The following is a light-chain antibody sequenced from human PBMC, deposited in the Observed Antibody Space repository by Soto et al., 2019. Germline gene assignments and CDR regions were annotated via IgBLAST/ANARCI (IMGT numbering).Light chain of an antibody. CDR1: QSISTF. Sequence: DIQMTQSPSSLSASVGDSVTISCRASQSISTFLNWYQQKPGKAPKLLMYAASSLQGGVPSRFSASGSGTDFTLTISSLQPEDFETYFCQQSYSTPRTFGPGTRVDIK. V-gene: IGKV1-39*01. CDR3: QQSYSTPRT. J-gene: IGKJ3*01. CDR2: AAS.